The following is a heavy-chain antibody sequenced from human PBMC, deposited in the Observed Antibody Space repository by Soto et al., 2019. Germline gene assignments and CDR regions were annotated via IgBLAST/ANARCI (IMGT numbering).Heavy chain of an antibody. CDR3: ARGGAIFGVVISHYYGMDV. CDR2: INPSGGST. CDR1: GYTFTSYY. D-gene: IGHD3-3*01. Sequence: ASVKVSCKASGYTFTSYYMHWVRQAPGQGLEWMGIINPSGGSTSYAQKFQGRVTMTRDTSTSTVYMELSSLRSEDTAVYYCARGGAIFGVVISHYYGMDVWGQGTTVTVS. V-gene: IGHV1-46*01. J-gene: IGHJ6*02.